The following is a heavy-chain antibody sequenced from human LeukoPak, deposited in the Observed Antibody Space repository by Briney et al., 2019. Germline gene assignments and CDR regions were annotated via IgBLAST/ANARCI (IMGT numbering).Heavy chain of an antibody. CDR2: ISRSSSTI. Sequence: GGSLRLSCAASGFTFSRYSMNWVRQAPEKGLEWVSYISRSSSTIHYADSVKGRFTISRGNAKSSLFLQMNSLRAEDTAVYYCARDGGATMVRGVATYDSWGQGTLVTVSS. CDR1: GFTFSRYS. CDR3: ARDGGATMVRGVATYDS. V-gene: IGHV3-48*04. J-gene: IGHJ4*02. D-gene: IGHD3-10*01.